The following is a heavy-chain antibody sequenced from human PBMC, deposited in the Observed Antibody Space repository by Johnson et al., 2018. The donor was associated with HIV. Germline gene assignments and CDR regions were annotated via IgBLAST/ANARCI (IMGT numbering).Heavy chain of an antibody. CDR2: INWNGGNT. D-gene: IGHD1-26*01. V-gene: IGHV3-20*04. CDR1: GFTFDDYG. J-gene: IGHJ3*02. CDR3: ARGWVGATLRAFDI. Sequence: EVQLVESGGGLVQPGGSLRLSCAASGFTFDDYGMSWVRQGPGKGLEWVSGINWNGGNTDFADAVKGRFNVSRDNAKNSLYLQMNSLRAEDTAMYYCARGWVGATLRAFDIWGQGTMVTVSS.